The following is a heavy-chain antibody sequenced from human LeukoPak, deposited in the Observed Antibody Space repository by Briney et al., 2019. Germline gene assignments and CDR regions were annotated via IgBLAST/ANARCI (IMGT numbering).Heavy chain of an antibody. V-gene: IGHV3-30-3*01. D-gene: IGHD2-2*01. CDR3: ARSYCRSTRCSVEYVQY. Sequence: PGRSLRLSCAASGFTFNNFAMHWVRQAPGKGLEWVAVISYDESNKYYADSVKGRFTISRDNSKNTLYLQMNSLRPEDTAVYYCARSYCRSTRCSVEYVQYWGQGTQVTVSS. CDR2: ISYDESNK. J-gene: IGHJ1*01. CDR1: GFTFNNFA.